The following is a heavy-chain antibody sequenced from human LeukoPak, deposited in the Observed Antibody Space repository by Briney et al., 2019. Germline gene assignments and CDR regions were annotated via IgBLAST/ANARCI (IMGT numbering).Heavy chain of an antibody. D-gene: IGHD2-21*02. CDR1: GFTFDDYA. J-gene: IGHJ6*02. CDR2: ISWNSGSI. Sequence: PGRSLRLSCAASGFTFDDYAMHWVRQAPGKGLEWVSGISWNSGSIGYADSVKGRFTISRDNAKNSLYLQMNSLRAEDTAVYYCARGGHYYYYYYGMDVWGQGTTVTVSS. V-gene: IGHV3-9*01. CDR3: ARGGHYYYYYYGMDV.